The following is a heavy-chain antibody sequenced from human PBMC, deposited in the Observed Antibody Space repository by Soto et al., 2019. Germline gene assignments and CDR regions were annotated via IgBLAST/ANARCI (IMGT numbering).Heavy chain of an antibody. Sequence: QVQLVQSGAELKKPGASGKVSCKASGYTFTSYGMHWVRQAPGQRLEWMGWINAGNGNRKYSQKFQGRVTITRDTSASTAYMELSSLRSEDTTVYYCARDLGGWTDYWGQGTLVTVSS. V-gene: IGHV1-3*01. CDR2: INAGNGNR. J-gene: IGHJ4*02. CDR1: GYTFTSYG. D-gene: IGHD6-19*01. CDR3: ARDLGGWTDY.